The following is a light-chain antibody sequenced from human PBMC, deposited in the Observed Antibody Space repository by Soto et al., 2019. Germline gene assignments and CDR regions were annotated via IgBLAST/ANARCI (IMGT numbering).Light chain of an antibody. J-gene: IGKJ4*01. CDR1: QGFNSY. CDR3: QQLNSYPSST. CDR2: AAS. V-gene: IGKV1-9*01. Sequence: IQLAQSPSSLSASVGDRVTITCRASQGFNSYLAWYQQKPGKAPKLLIYAASTLQSGVPSRFSGSRSGTDFTITISSLQPEDFATYYCQQLNSYPSSTFDGGTKVEIK.